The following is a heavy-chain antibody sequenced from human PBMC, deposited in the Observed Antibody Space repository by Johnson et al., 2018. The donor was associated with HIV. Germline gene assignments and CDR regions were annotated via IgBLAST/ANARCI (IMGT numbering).Heavy chain of an antibody. CDR1: GFTFNNYA. CDR3: AKGPQGIATPDAFDI. V-gene: IGHV3-30*14. CDR2: ISSDGTTK. Sequence: QVQLVESGGGVVQPGSSLRLSCAASGFTFNNYAMHWVRQAPGKGLEWVAVISSDGTTKYDADSVQGRFTISREHAKNSLYLQMNSLRVGDTAVYYCAKGPQGIATPDAFDIWGQGTIVTVSS. D-gene: IGHD2-21*01. J-gene: IGHJ3*02.